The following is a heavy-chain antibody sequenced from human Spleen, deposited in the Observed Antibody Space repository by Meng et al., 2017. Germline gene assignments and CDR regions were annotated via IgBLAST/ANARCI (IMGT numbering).Heavy chain of an antibody. J-gene: IGHJ3*02. Sequence: GESLKISCVVSGVSFSGSHIHWVRQTSEKGLEWIGRIETKYSSYATSYPASLRGRFTISRDDSINTAYLQMNRLKTEDTALYYCTIYPSGHIWGQGTMVAVSS. V-gene: IGHV3-73*01. CDR3: TIYPSGHI. D-gene: IGHD6-19*01. CDR1: GVSFSGSH. CDR2: IETKYSSYAT.